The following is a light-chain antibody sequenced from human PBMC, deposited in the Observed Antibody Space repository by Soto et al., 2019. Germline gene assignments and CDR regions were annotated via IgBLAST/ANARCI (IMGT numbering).Light chain of an antibody. CDR1: QSVSSSY. CDR2: GAS. V-gene: IGKV3-20*01. J-gene: IGKJ3*01. CDR3: QQYGRSPFT. Sequence: EIVLTKSPGTLSLSPGERATLSCRASQSVSSSYLAWYQQKPGQAPRLLIYGASSSATGIPDRFSGSGSGTDFTLTISRLEPEDFAVYYCQQYGRSPFTFGPGTQVDIK.